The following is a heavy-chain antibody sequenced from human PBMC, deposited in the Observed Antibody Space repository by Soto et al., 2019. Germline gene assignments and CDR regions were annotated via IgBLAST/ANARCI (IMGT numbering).Heavy chain of an antibody. V-gene: IGHV4-30-4*01. CDR2: IYYSGST. CDR1: GGSISSGDYY. D-gene: IGHD3-10*01. CDR3: AGVGTMVRSNWFDP. J-gene: IGHJ5*02. Sequence: QVQLQESGPGLVKPSQTLSLTCTVSGGSISSGDYYWSWIRQPPGKGLEWIGYIYYSGSTYYNPSLKSRVIISVDTSKNQVSLKLSSVTAADTAVYYCAGVGTMVRSNWFDPWGQGTLVTVSS.